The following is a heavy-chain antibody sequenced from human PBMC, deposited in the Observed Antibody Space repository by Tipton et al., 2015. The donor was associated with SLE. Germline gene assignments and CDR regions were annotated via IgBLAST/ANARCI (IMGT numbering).Heavy chain of an antibody. D-gene: IGHD3-10*01. J-gene: IGHJ2*01. CDR1: GGSMDLYQ. Sequence: LSLTCIISGGSMDLYQWSWIRQAPGKGLQWVAYIDKSGNSNFNPSLKSRVSISVDTSKKQFSLRLTSVTAADTAVYYCAKDFHAFGELGWYFDVWGRGTLVTVSS. CDR2: IDKSGNS. V-gene: IGHV4-59*01. CDR3: AKDFHAFGELGWYFDV.